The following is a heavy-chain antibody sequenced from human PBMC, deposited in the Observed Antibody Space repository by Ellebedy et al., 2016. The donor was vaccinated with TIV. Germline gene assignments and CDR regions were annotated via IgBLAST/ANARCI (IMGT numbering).Heavy chain of an antibody. CDR3: ARDER. J-gene: IGHJ4*02. CDR2: INQDGSEK. Sequence: GESLKISCAASGFSFTNYWMNWVRQAPGKGLEWVANINQDGSEKYYVDSVKGRFTISKDNAQRSLYLQMNSLRAEDTAVYYCARDERWGQGTLVTVSS. CDR1: GFSFTNYW. V-gene: IGHV3-7*01.